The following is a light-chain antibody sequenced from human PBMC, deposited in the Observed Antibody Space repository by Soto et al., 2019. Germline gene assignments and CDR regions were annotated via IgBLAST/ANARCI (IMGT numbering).Light chain of an antibody. V-gene: IGLV2-14*01. CDR3: RSYTSSSTYV. CDR1: SSDVGCYNY. J-gene: IGLJ1*01. Sequence: QSVLTQPASVSGSPGQSITISCTGTSSDVGCYNYVSWYQQHAGKAPKLMIYEVSNRASGVSIRFSASKSGNTASLTICGLEEDDEAYYYFRSYTSSSTYVFGTGTKLTVL. CDR2: EVS.